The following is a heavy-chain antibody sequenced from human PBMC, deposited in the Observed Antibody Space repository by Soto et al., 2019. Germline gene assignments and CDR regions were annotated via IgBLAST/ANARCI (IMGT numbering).Heavy chain of an antibody. V-gene: IGHV4-34*01. J-gene: IGHJ4*02. CDR3: ARGRAVAGTGTGYFDY. Sequence: QVQLQQWGAGLVKPSETLSLTCAVYGGSFSGYYWSWIRQPPGKGLEWIGEINHSGSTNYNPSLKSRVTISVDTSKNQFSLKLSSVTAADTAVYYCARGRAVAGTGTGYFDYWGQGTLVTVSS. D-gene: IGHD6-19*01. CDR1: GGSFSGYY. CDR2: INHSGST.